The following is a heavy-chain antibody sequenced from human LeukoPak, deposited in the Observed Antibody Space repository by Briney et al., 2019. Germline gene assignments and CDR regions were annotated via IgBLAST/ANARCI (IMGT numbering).Heavy chain of an antibody. D-gene: IGHD6-6*01. CDR3: ARDLRCSNSSYYYYYMDV. V-gene: IGHV3-66*02. J-gene: IGHJ6*03. Sequence: PGGSLRLSCAAAGFTVSSNYMSWVRQAPGKGLEWVSVIYSGGSTYYADSVKGRFTISRDNSKNTLYLQMNSLRAEDTAVYYCARDLRCSNSSYYYYYMDVWGKGTTVTVSS. CDR2: IYSGGST. CDR1: GFTVSSNY.